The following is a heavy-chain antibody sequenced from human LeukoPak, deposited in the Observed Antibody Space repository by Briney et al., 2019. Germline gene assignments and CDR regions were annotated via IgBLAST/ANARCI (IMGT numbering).Heavy chain of an antibody. CDR1: GFTFNDYA. CDR2: ISWNGGSI. Sequence: GRSLRLSCAASGFTFNDYAMHWVRQEPGKGLEWVSGISWNGGSIGYADSVKGRFTISRDNAKNSLYLQMNSLRAEDTAFYYCAEDKGVRARYYYHGMDVWGQGTPVTVSS. V-gene: IGHV3-9*01. D-gene: IGHD3-16*01. CDR3: AEDKGVRARYYYHGMDV. J-gene: IGHJ6*02.